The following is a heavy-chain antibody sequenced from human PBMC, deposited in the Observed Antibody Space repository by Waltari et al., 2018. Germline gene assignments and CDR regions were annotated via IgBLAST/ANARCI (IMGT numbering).Heavy chain of an antibody. J-gene: IGHJ5*02. CDR2: INTNTGNP. V-gene: IGHV7-4-1*02. CDR1: GYIITESA. D-gene: IGHD2-2*01. CDR3: TREVVPAATIVVNWFDP. Sequence: QVQLVQSGSELKKPGASVKVSCKASGYIITESAINWVRQAPGQGLELMGGINTNTGNPTYVQGFSGRFVFSLDTSVSTAYLQINSLKAEDTAVYYCTREVVPAATIVVNWFDPWGQGTLVTVSS.